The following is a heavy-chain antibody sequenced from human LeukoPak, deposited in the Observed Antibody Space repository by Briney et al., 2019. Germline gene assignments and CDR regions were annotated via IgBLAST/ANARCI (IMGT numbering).Heavy chain of an antibody. D-gene: IGHD3-3*01. CDR3: ARDLRGTSGYHPEDFDY. V-gene: IGHV3-21*01. CDR1: GFTFSSYS. J-gene: IGHJ4*02. CDR2: ISSSSSYI. Sequence: PGGSLRLSCATSGFTFSSYSMNWVRQAPGKGLEWVSSISSSSSYIYYADSVKGRFTISRDNAKNSLYLQMNSLRAEDTAVYYCARDLRGTSGYHPEDFDYWGQGTLVTVSS.